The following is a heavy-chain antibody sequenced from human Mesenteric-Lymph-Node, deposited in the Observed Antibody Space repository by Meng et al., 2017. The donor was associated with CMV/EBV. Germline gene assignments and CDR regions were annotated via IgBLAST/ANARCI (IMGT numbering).Heavy chain of an antibody. D-gene: IGHD2-8*02. CDR2: INHSGSR. CDR1: GGYFSGYY. V-gene: IGHV4-34*01. Sequence: CAVYGGYFSGYYWSCIRQPPGKGLEWVGEINHSGSRSYNPSLKSRVTISVETSKNQFSLKLSSVNAADTAVYYCARGTRGWRNYFDYWGQGTLVTVSS. CDR3: ARGTRGWRNYFDY. J-gene: IGHJ4*02.